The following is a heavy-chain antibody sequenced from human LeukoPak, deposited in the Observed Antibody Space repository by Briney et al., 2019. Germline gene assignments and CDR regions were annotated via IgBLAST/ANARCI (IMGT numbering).Heavy chain of an antibody. V-gene: IGHV1-2*02. CDR2: INPNSGGT. Sequence: ASVKVSCKASGYTFTGYYMHWVRQAPGQGLEWMGWINPNSGGTNYAQKFQGRVTMTRDTSISTAYMELSRLRSDDTAVYYCARYPIKYCSSTSCYTRNWFDTWGQGTLVTVSS. CDR3: ARYPIKYCSSTSCYTRNWFDT. CDR1: GYTFTGYY. D-gene: IGHD2-2*02. J-gene: IGHJ5*02.